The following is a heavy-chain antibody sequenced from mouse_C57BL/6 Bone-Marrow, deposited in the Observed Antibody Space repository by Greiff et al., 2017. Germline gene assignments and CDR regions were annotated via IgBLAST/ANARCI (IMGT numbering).Heavy chain of an antibody. V-gene: IGHV1-52*01. Sequence: QVQLQQPGAELVRPGSSVKLSCKASGYTFTSYWMHWVKQRPIQGLEWIGNIDPSDSETNYNQKFKDKATLTVDKSSSTAYMQLSSLTSEDSAVYYCARFDGYYGNYWGQGTSVTVSS. J-gene: IGHJ4*01. D-gene: IGHD2-3*01. CDR1: GYTFTSYW. CDR2: IDPSDSET. CDR3: ARFDGYYGNY.